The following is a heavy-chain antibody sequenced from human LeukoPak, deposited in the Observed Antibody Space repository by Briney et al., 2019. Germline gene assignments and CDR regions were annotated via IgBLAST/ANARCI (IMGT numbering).Heavy chain of an antibody. V-gene: IGHV3-20*04. CDR3: ARSQTWIQLWWFDY. Sequence: GRSRSLSCPPSAFIFDNDGMSCVRQAAGKGLEWVACINWNGGSTGYADPVKGRCTISRDNAKTSLYLQMNSLSAEDTALYYCARSQTWIQLWWFDYWGQGTLVTVSS. D-gene: IGHD5-18*01. CDR1: AFIFDNDG. J-gene: IGHJ4*02. CDR2: INWNGGST.